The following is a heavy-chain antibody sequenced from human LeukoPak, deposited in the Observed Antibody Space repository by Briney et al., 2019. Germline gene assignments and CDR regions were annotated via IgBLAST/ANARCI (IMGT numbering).Heavy chain of an antibody. CDR3: ARDLAWGAFDY. V-gene: IGHV3-7*03. Sequence: SGGSLRLSCAASGFTFSSYWMSWVRQAPGKGLEWVANIKQDGSEKYYVDSVKGRFTISRDDSKNTLSLQMNSLRVEDTAVYYCARDLAWGAFDYWGQGTLVTVSS. CDR1: GFTFSSYW. D-gene: IGHD7-27*01. J-gene: IGHJ4*02. CDR2: IKQDGSEK.